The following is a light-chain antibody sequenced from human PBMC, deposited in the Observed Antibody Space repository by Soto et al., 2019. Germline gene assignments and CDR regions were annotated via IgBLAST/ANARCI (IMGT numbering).Light chain of an antibody. J-gene: IGKJ5*01. V-gene: IGKV1-5*01. CDR1: QSISSW. Sequence: DIQMTQSPSTLSASVGDRVTITCRASQSISSWLAWYQQKPGKAPKLLIYDASSLESGVPSRFSGSGSGTDFTLTISSLQPEDFATYYCQQSYSTPVFGQGTRWRL. CDR2: DAS. CDR3: QQSYSTPV.